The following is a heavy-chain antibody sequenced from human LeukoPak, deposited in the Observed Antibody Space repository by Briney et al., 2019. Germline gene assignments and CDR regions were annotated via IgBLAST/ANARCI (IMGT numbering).Heavy chain of an antibody. V-gene: IGHV4-34*01. CDR3: ARVVRGARYYYYYYGMDV. D-gene: IGHD3-10*01. J-gene: IGHJ6*02. CDR1: GGSFSGYY. CDR2: INHSGST. Sequence: SETLSLTCAVYGGSFSGYYWSWIRQPPGKGLEWIGEINHSGSTNYNPSLKSRATISVDTSKTQFSLKLSSVTAADTAVYYCARVVRGARYYYYYYGMDVWGQGTTVTVSS.